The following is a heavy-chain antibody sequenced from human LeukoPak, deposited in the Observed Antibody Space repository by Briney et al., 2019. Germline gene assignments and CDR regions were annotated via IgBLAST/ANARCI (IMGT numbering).Heavy chain of an antibody. CDR1: GGSFSGYY. V-gene: IGHV4-34*01. Sequence: LETLSLTCAVYGGSFSGYYWSWIRQPPGKGLEWIGEVNHSGSTNYNPSLKSRVTISVDTSKNQFSLKLSSVTAADTAVYYCARNVRVMVRGVYFDYWGQGTLVTVSS. CDR3: ARNVRVMVRGVYFDY. D-gene: IGHD3-10*01. CDR2: VNHSGST. J-gene: IGHJ4*02.